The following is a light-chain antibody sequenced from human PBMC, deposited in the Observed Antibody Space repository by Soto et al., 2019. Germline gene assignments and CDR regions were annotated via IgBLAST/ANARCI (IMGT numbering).Light chain of an antibody. J-gene: IGKJ1*01. V-gene: IGKV1-6*01. CDR3: LQFYNFSWT. Sequence: TQCPCSLSATVGDRLTISCRASQVIGNDLAWYQQKPGKAPRLLIFAASNLQSGVPSRFSGSGSGTDFTLTISRLQPEDFATYYCLQFYNFSWTFGQGTKVDI. CDR2: AAS. CDR1: QVIGND.